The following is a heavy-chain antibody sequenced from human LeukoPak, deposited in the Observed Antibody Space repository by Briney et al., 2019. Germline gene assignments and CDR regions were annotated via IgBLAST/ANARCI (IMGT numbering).Heavy chain of an antibody. J-gene: IGHJ4*02. Sequence: GGSLRLSCAASGFTFSSYSMNWVRQAPGKGLEWVSAISGSGGSTYYADSVKGRFTISRDNSKNTLYLQMNSLRAEDTAVYYCAKDQELSPRYSGYDLRYWGQGTLVTVSS. CDR1: GFTFSSYS. CDR3: AKDQELSPRYSGYDLRY. CDR2: ISGSGGST. D-gene: IGHD5-12*01. V-gene: IGHV3-23*01.